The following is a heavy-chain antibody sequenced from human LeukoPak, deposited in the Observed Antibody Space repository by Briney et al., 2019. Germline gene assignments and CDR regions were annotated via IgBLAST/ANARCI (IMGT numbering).Heavy chain of an antibody. CDR1: GFTVSSNY. J-gene: IGHJ4*02. Sequence: PGGSLRLSCAASGFTVSSNYMSWVRQAPGNGLEWVSVIYSGGSTYYADSVKGRITIFRDNSKNTLYLQMNSLRAEDTAVYYCARVSHGPLDYWGQGTLVTVSS. V-gene: IGHV3-66*01. CDR3: ARVSHGPLDY. CDR2: IYSGGST.